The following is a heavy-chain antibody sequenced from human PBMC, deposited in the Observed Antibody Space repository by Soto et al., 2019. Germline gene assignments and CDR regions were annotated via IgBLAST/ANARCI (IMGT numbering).Heavy chain of an antibody. V-gene: IGHV4-4*07. D-gene: IGHD3-16*01. Sequence: QVQLQESGPGQVKPSETLSLTCTISGDSIRNYFWSWIRQPAGKGLEWIGRIYTSGSPNYNPSLKSRLTMSVDMSKNQVSLNLRSVTAADTAVYYCARDPGTSMIENYYNGMDVWGRGTTVIVSS. CDR1: GDSIRNYF. J-gene: IGHJ6*02. CDR3: ARDPGTSMIENYYNGMDV. CDR2: IYTSGSP.